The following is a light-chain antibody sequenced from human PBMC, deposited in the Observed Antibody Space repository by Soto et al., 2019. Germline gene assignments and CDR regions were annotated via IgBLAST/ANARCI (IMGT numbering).Light chain of an antibody. CDR3: LLSYSGVRV. Sequence: QTVVTQEPSLTVSPGGTVTLTCGSSTGAVSSGHFPYWFQQKPGQAPRPLIYDTNNKHSWTPARFSGSLLGGKAALALSGAQPEDEADYYCLLSYSGVRVFGGGTKLTVL. V-gene: IGLV7-46*01. CDR2: DTN. CDR1: TGAVSSGHF. J-gene: IGLJ3*02.